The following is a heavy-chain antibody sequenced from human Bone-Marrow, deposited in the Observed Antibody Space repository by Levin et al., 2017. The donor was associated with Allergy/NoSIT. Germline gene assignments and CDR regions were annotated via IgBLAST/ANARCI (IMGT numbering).Heavy chain of an antibody. CDR3: TRAASLTSEFDY. D-gene: IGHD3-9*01. Sequence: KASETLSLTCAVSGDSISSRLWWNWVRQPPGKGLEWIGEVHHSGNTNYNPSLRNRATISVDKSNNTFSLDLTSVTAADTATYYCTRAASLTSEFDYWGQGALVTVSS. CDR2: VHHSGNT. CDR1: GDSISSRLW. J-gene: IGHJ4*02. V-gene: IGHV4-4*02.